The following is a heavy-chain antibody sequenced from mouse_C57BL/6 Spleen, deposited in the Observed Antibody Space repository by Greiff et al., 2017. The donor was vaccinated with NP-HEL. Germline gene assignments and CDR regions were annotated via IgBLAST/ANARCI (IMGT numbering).Heavy chain of an antibody. CDR2: ISDGGSYT. J-gene: IGHJ3*01. Sequence: EVQLVESGGGLVKPGGSLKLSCAASGFTFSSYAMSWVRQTPEKRLEWVATISDGGSYTYYPDNVKGRFTISRDNAKNNLYLQMSHLKSEDTAMYYCARRGEDGYYDAYWGQGTLVTVST. D-gene: IGHD2-3*01. CDR1: GFTFSSYA. V-gene: IGHV5-4*01. CDR3: ARRGEDGYYDAY.